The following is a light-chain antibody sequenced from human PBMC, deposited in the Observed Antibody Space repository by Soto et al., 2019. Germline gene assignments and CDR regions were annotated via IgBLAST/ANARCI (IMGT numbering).Light chain of an antibody. CDR3: QQTYTTPRT. V-gene: IGKV1-39*01. CDR1: QTVSTY. Sequence: DTQMTQSPSSLSASVGDRISITCRASQTVSTYLNWYQQKAGQAPTLLISATSTLQSGVPSRFSGSGSGTKFTLTITSLQPEDFATYYCQQTYTTPRTFGQGTKVAFK. J-gene: IGKJ1*01. CDR2: ATS.